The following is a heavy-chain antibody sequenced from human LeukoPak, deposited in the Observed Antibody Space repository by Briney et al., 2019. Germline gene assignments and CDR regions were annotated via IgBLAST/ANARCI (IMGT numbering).Heavy chain of an antibody. Sequence: RGSLRLSCAASGFTFSRYGMHWVRQAPGKGLEWVAFIRYDGSNKYYTDSVKGRFTISRDNSKNTLYLQMNSLRVEDTAVYYCARDGLAVTTFEYFFDYWGQGTLVTVS. CDR2: IRYDGSNK. V-gene: IGHV3-30*02. D-gene: IGHD4-11*01. CDR1: GFTFSRYG. CDR3: ARDGLAVTTFEYFFDY. J-gene: IGHJ4*02.